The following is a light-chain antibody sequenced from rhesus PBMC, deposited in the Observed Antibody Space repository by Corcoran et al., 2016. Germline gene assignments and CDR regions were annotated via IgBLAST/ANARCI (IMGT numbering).Light chain of an antibody. CDR2: GAF. CDR1: QDISNN. J-gene: IGKJ2*01. Sequence: DIQMTQSPSSLFVSVGDRVTITCQASQDISNNLAWYQRKPGKVPNLLIYGAFILQSGVPSRFSGSGSGTDFTLTNRSLQPEDFATCCCQHGYDAPYSFGQGTKVEIK. CDR3: QHGYDAPYS. V-gene: IGKV1-25*01.